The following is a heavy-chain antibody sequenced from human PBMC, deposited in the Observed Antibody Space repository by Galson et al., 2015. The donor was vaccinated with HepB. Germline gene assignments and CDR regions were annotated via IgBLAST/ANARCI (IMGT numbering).Heavy chain of an antibody. J-gene: IGHJ4*02. CDR2: ISANSGDT. D-gene: IGHD4/OR15-4a*01. CDR1: GYTFTVNG. Sequence: SVKVSCKASGYTFTVNGISWVRQAPGQGLEWMGWISANSGDTKYAQNLQGRVTLTRNTSTSTAYLELRSLRFDDTATYYCARDRDYRFGYWGQGTLVTVSS. CDR3: ARDRDYRFGY. V-gene: IGHV1-18*04.